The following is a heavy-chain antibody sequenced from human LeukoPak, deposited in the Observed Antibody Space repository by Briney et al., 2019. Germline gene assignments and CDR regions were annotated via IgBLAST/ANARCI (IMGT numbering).Heavy chain of an antibody. CDR1: GGSISSYY. Sequence: SETLSLTCTVSGGSISSYYWSRIRQPAGKGLEWIGRIYTSGSTNYNPSLKSRVTISVDTSKNQFSLKLSSVTAADTAVYYCARVPLLQKYYYYMDVWGKGTTVTVSS. CDR3: ARVPLLQKYYYYMDV. J-gene: IGHJ6*03. D-gene: IGHD4-11*01. V-gene: IGHV4-4*07. CDR2: IYTSGST.